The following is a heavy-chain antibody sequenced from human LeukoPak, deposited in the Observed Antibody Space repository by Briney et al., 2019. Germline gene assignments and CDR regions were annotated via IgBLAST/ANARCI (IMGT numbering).Heavy chain of an antibody. CDR2: INAGNGNT. D-gene: IGHD3/OR15-3a*01. Sequence: ASVKVSCKASGYTFTCYAMHWVRQAPGQRLEWMGWINAGNGNTKYSQKFQGRVTITRDTSASTAYMELSSLRSEDTAVYYCAREGLVGYFDYWGQGTLVTVSS. J-gene: IGHJ4*02. CDR3: AREGLVGYFDY. V-gene: IGHV1-3*01. CDR1: GYTFTCYA.